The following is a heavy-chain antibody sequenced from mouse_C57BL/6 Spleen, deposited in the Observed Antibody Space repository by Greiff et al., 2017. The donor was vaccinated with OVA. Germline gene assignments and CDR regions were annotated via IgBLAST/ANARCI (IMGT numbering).Heavy chain of an antibody. CDR3: AREGTSPFAY. D-gene: IGHD3-3*01. CDR1: GYTFTDYY. V-gene: IGHV1-19*01. Sequence: VQLQQSGPVLVKPGASVKMSCKASGYTFTDYYMHWVKQSHGKSLEWIGVINPYNGGTSYKQKFKGKATLTVDKSSSTAYMELNSLTSEDSAVYYCAREGTSPFAYWGQGTLVTVSA. CDR2: INPYNGGT. J-gene: IGHJ3*01.